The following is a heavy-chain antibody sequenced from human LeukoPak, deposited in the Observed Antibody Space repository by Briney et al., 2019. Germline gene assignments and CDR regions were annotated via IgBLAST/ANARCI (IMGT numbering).Heavy chain of an antibody. CDR2: VHYSGTT. CDR1: DGSITNND. J-gene: IGHJ3*01. Sequence: SETLSLTCTVSDGSITNNDWSWVRQTPGKGLEFIGYVHYSGTTNYNPSLKSRVTISVDTSKNQFSLKLSSVTAADTAVYYCAREGVAAAGTDLNDAFDVWGQGAMVTVSS. V-gene: IGHV4-59*01. CDR3: AREGVAAAGTDLNDAFDV. D-gene: IGHD6-13*01.